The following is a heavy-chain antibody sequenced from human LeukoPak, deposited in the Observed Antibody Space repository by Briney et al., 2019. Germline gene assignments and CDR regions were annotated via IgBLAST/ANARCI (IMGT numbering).Heavy chain of an antibody. Sequence: PGGSLRLSCVASGFNFMTSDMNWVRQAPGKGLNWIAYITARDSNTYYADSVKGRFTVSRDNIKSSLYLQMNTLRAEDTAMYYCARLGGNLSRWGQGTLVTV. CDR2: ITARDSNT. CDR3: ARLGGNLSR. CDR1: GFNFMTSD. V-gene: IGHV3-48*03. D-gene: IGHD2-2*01. J-gene: IGHJ4*02.